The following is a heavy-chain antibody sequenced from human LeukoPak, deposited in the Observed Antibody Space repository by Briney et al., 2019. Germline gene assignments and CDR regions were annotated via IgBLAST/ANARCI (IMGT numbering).Heavy chain of an antibody. J-gene: IGHJ3*02. CDR1: GAPISFYY. CDR2: IYYSGST. CDR3: ALDSSGWSDDSFDI. Sequence: PSETLSLTCTVSGAPISFYYWSWIRQPPGKGLEWIGYIYYSGSTNYNPSLKSRVTMSIDTSKNHFSLNLNSVTAADTAIYYCALDSSGWSDDSFDIWGQGTMVTVSS. D-gene: IGHD6-13*01. V-gene: IGHV4-59*01.